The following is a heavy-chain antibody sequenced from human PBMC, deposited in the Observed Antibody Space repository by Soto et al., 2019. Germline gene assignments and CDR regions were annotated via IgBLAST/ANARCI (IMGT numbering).Heavy chain of an antibody. CDR1: GGSMSSYY. D-gene: IGHD2-21*02. CDR2: IYYTGTT. CDR3: ARLGGYYQAFDQ. Sequence: PSETLSLTCIVSGGSMSSYYWGWFRQPPGKGLEWIGYIYYTGTTAYHPSLKSRVTISIDTSRNQFSLKPNSVTAADTAVYYCARLGGYYQAFDQWGQGSLVT. V-gene: IGHV4-59*08. J-gene: IGHJ4*02.